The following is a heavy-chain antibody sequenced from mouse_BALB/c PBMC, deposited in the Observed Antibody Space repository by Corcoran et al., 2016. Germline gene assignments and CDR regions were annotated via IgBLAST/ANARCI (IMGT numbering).Heavy chain of an antibody. CDR3: ANWDWYFDG. Sequence: EVQLQQSGAELVTPGASVKLSCTASGFNINDTYMHWVKQRPEQGLEWIGRIDPANGNTKYDPKFQGKATIPADTSSNTAYLQLSSLTSEDTAVYYCANWDWYFDGWGAGTTVTVSS. CDR2: IDPANGNT. CDR1: GFNINDTY. J-gene: IGHJ1*01. V-gene: IGHV14-3*02. D-gene: IGHD4-1*01.